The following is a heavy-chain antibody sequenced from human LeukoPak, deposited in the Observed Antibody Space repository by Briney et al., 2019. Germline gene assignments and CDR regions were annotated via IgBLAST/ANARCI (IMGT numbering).Heavy chain of an antibody. D-gene: IGHD6-13*01. CDR1: GFTVSSNS. CDR3: ARVTGYMTEDYFDY. J-gene: IGHJ4*02. CDR2: IYYSGST. Sequence: GSLRLSCTVSGFTVSSNSMSWIRQPPGKGLEWTGYIYYSGSTNYNPSLKSRVTISVDTSKNQFSLRLSSVTAADTAVYYCARVTGYMTEDYFDYWGQGTLITVSS. V-gene: IGHV4-59*02.